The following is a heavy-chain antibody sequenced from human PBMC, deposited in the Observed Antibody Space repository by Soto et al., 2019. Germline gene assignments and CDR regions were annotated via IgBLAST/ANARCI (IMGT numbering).Heavy chain of an antibody. CDR1: GGSVSSGSYY. CDR2: IYYSGST. V-gene: IGHV4-61*01. CDR3: ARYSGRYSYNWFDH. Sequence: PSETLSLTCTVSGGSVSSGSYYWSWIRQPPGKGLEWIGYIYYSGSTNYNPSLKSRVTISVDTSKNQFSLKLSSVTAADTAVYYCARYSGRYSYNWFDHWGQGNLVTVS. J-gene: IGHJ5*02. D-gene: IGHD1-26*01.